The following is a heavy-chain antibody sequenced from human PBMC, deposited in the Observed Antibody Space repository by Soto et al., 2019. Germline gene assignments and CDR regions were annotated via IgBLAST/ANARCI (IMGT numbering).Heavy chain of an antibody. J-gene: IGHJ5*02. CDR3: ARGVGGSGLNWFDP. Sequence: SETLSLTCTVSGGSISSSSYYWGWIRQPPGKGLEWIGSIYYSGSTYYNPSLKSRVTISVDTSKNQFSLKLSSVTAADTAVYYCARGVGGSGLNWFDPWGQGTLVTVSS. CDR2: IYYSGST. D-gene: IGHD6-19*01. V-gene: IGHV4-39*01. CDR1: GGSISSSSYY.